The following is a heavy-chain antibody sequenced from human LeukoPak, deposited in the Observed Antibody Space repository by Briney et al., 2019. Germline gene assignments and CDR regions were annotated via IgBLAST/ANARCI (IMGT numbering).Heavy chain of an antibody. D-gene: IGHD3-9*01. CDR1: GYTFTGYY. Sequence: ASVKVSCKASGYTFTGYYMHWVRQAPGQGLEWMGWINPNNGGTNHAQKFQGRVTMTRDTSISTAYMELSRLRSDDTAVDYCARFYYDILTGYYYFDYWGQGTLVTVSS. CDR2: INPNNGGT. J-gene: IGHJ4*02. V-gene: IGHV1-2*02. CDR3: ARFYYDILTGYYYFDY.